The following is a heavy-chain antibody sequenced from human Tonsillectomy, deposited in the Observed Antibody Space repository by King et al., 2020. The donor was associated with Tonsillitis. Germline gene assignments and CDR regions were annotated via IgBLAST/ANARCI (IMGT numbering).Heavy chain of an antibody. CDR1: GGTFSSYA. CDR2: IIPIFCTA. J-gene: IGHJ4*02. D-gene: IGHD3-22*01. Sequence: QLVQSGAEVKKPGSSVKVSCKASGGTFSSYAISWVRQTPGQGLEWMEGIIPIFCTANYAQKVQGRVTITADESTTTAYMELGSLRSEDTAVYYCARDGWPYYYDSSGYYQSFDYWGQGTLVTVSS. CDR3: ARDGWPYYYDSSGYYQSFDY. V-gene: IGHV1-69*01.